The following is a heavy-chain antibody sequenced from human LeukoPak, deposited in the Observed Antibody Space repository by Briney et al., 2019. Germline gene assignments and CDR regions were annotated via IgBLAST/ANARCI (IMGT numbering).Heavy chain of an antibody. CDR1: GFNFNDHA. D-gene: IGHD3-3*01. CDR3: AREKTIFGVVISMDV. V-gene: IGHV3-9*01. CDR2: ISWNTASL. Sequence: GGSLRLSCAASGFNFNDHAMHWIRQAPGKGLEWVSGISWNTASLGYADSVKGRISISRDNAKNSLYLQMNSLRGEDTAVYYCAREKTIFGVVISMDVWGKGTTVTVSS. J-gene: IGHJ6*03.